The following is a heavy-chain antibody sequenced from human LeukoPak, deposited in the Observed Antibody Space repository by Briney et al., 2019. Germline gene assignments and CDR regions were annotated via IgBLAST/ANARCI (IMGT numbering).Heavy chain of an antibody. D-gene: IGHD3-10*01. CDR1: GGSITSSSYY. Sequence: PSETLSLTCTVSGGSITSSSYYWGWIRQPPGKGLEWIGSSYYSGSTYYNPSLKSRVTISVDRSKNQFSLKLSSVTAADTAVYYCARQSSRTMVRFDYWGQGTLVTVSS. CDR2: SYYSGST. J-gene: IGHJ4*02. CDR3: ARQSSRTMVRFDY. V-gene: IGHV4-39*07.